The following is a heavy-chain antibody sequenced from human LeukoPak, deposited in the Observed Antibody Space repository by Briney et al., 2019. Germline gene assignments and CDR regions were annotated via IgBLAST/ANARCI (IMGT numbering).Heavy chain of an antibody. D-gene: IGHD2-2*01. V-gene: IGHV1-18*01. CDR3: ARDCSNLMCYYYYYYMDV. Sequence: ASVKVSCKASGYTFTSYGISWVRQAPGQGLEWMGRISAYNGNTNYAQKLQGRVTMTTDTSTSTAYMELRSLRSDDTAVYYCARDCSNLMCYYYYYYMDVWGKGTTVTASS. CDR1: GYTFTSYG. CDR2: ISAYNGNT. J-gene: IGHJ6*03.